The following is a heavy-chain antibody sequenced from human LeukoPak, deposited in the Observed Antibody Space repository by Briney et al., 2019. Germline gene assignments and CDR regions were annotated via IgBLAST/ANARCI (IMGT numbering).Heavy chain of an antibody. J-gene: IGHJ4*02. V-gene: IGHV3-21*01. D-gene: IGHD5-18*01. CDR1: DFTFSSYS. Sequence: GGSLRLSCAASDFTFSSYSMNWVRQAPGRGLEWVSSISSSSSYMYYADSVKGRFTISRDNAKISLYLQMNSLRAEDTAVYYCAREGYTQYYFDCWGQGTLVTVSS. CDR2: ISSSSSYM. CDR3: AREGYTQYYFDC.